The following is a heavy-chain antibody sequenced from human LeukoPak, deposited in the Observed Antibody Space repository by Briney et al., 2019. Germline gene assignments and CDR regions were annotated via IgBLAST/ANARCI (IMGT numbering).Heavy chain of an antibody. D-gene: IGHD2-21*02. J-gene: IGHJ4*02. CDR1: GFTFSSYS. CDR2: ISSSSSYI. CDR3: ARGPQIVVVTALDY. Sequence: GGSLRLSCAASGFTFSSYSMNWVRQAPGKGLEWVSSISSSSSYIYYADSVKGRFTISRDNSKNTLYLQMNSLRAEDTAVYYCARGPQIVVVTALDYWGQGTLVTVSS. V-gene: IGHV3-21*01.